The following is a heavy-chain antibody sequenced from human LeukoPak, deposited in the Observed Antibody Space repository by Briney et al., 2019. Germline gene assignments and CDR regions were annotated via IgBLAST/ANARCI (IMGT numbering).Heavy chain of an antibody. CDR2: IYSGGST. CDR3: AREAYDAFDI. V-gene: IGHV3-53*04. Sequence: GGSLRLSCAASGFTVSSNYMSWARQAPGEGLEWVSVIYSGGSTYYADSVKGRFTISRHNSKNTLYLQMNSLRAEDTAVYYCAREAYDAFDIWGQGTMVTVSS. CDR1: GFTVSSNY. J-gene: IGHJ3*02.